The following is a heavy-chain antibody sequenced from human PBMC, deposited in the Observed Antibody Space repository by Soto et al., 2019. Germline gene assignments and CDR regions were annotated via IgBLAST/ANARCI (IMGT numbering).Heavy chain of an antibody. J-gene: IGHJ6*02. CDR3: ASGYNWNKRGHYGMDV. CDR1: GYTFTSYG. CDR2: ISAYNGNT. D-gene: IGHD1-20*01. V-gene: IGHV1-18*01. Sequence: QVQLVQSGAEVKKPGASVKVSCKASGYTFTSYGISWVRQAPGQGLEWMGWISAYNGNTNYAQKLQGRVTMTTDTSTSTADMELRSLRSDDTAVYYCASGYNWNKRGHYGMDVWGQGTTVTVSS.